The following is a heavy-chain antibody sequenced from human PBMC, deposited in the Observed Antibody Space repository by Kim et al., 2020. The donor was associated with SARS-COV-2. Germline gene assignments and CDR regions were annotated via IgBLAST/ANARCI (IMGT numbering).Heavy chain of an antibody. J-gene: IGHJ4*02. D-gene: IGHD6-6*01. Sequence: FYADSVKGRFASSRDNSQNALYLQMNSLRCEDTAIYYCARVRAARRLDYWGQGTLVTVSS. V-gene: IGHV3-33*01. CDR3: ARVRAARRLDY.